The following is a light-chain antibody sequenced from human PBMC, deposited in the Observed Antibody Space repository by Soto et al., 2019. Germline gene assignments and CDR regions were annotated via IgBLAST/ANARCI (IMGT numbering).Light chain of an antibody. CDR1: QDISNY. CDR3: QQYDTLSFP. Sequence: DIQMTQSPSSLSASVGDRVTITCQASQDISNYLNWYQQKLGKAPKLLIYDASNLEPGVPSRFSGSGSGTEFIFTISSLQPEDIATYYCQQYDTLSFPFGPGTKVDIK. J-gene: IGKJ3*01. V-gene: IGKV1-33*01. CDR2: DAS.